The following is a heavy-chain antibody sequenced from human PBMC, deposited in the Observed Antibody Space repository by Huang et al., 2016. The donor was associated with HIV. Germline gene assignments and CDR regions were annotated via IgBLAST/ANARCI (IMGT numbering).Heavy chain of an antibody. CDR1: GFTFSSYS. Sequence: GGLVKPGWSLRLSCAASGFTFSSYSMNWVRQAPGKGLEWVSSISSSSSYIYYADSVKGRFTISRDNAKNSLYLQMNSLRAEDTAVYYCASEIAAASIDYWGQGTLVTVSS. D-gene: IGHD6-13*01. CDR3: ASEIAAASIDY. J-gene: IGHJ4*02. CDR2: ISSSSSYI. V-gene: IGHV3-21*01.